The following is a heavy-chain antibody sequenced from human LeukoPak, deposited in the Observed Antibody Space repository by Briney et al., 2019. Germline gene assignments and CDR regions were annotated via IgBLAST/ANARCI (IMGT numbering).Heavy chain of an antibody. J-gene: IGHJ4*02. CDR1: GFTFSSYA. CDR3: AKKRTGYPTAFDY. Sequence: SGGSLRLSCAASGFTFSSYAMSWVRQAPGKGLEWVSAISGSGGSTYYADSVKGRFTISRDNSKNTLYLQMNSLRAEDTAVYYCAKKRTGYPTAFDYWGQGTLVTVSS. CDR2: ISGSGGST. D-gene: IGHD3/OR15-3a*01. V-gene: IGHV3-23*01.